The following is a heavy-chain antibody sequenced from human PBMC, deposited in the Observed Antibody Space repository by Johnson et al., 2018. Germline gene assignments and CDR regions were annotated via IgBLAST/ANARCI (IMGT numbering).Heavy chain of an antibody. CDR2: INIGNGDT. V-gene: IGHV1-3*04. Sequence: QVQLVESGAEVKKPGASVKVSCKASGYRFTKYAIHWVRQAPGQGLEWMGWINIGNGDTKHSQKFQGRLTITRDTSASTAYMELSSLTSVDTAVYYCARGVMIRGIIRSELDSWGQGTLVTVSS. CDR1: GYRFTKYA. J-gene: IGHJ4*02. D-gene: IGHD3-10*01. CDR3: ARGVMIRGIIRSELDS.